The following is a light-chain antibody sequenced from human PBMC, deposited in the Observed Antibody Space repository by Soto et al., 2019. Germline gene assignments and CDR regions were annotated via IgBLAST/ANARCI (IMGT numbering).Light chain of an antibody. CDR2: KAT. CDR3: QQYNDYQYT. J-gene: IGKJ2*01. Sequence: AIRMTQSPSSFSASTGDRVTITCRASQGISSYLAWYQQKPGKAPKLLIYKATNLQGGVPPRFSGSGSGTEFSLTISSLQPEDFAIYYCQQYNDYQYTFGQGT. V-gene: IGKV1-8*01. CDR1: QGISSY.